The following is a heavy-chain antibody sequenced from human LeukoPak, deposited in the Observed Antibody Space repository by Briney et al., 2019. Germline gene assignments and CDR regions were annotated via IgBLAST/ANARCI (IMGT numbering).Heavy chain of an antibody. V-gene: IGHV3-21*01. J-gene: IGHJ3*02. CDR3: ARDPPDPRYYDFWSGYHAFDI. CDR2: ISSSSSYI. CDR1: GFTFSSYS. D-gene: IGHD3-3*01. Sequence: PGGSLRLSGAASGFTFSSYSMNWVRQAPGKGLEWVSSISSSSSYIYYADSVKGRFTISRDNAKNSLYLQMNSLRAEDTAVYYCARDPPDPRYYDFWSGYHAFDIWGQGTMVTVSS.